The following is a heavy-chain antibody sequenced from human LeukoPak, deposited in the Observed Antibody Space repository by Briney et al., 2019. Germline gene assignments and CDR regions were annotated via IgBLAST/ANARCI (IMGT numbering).Heavy chain of an antibody. D-gene: IGHD5-24*01. J-gene: IGHJ3*02. CDR3: ARESEMATTKRNAFDI. CDR1: GGSISSSSYY. V-gene: IGHV4-39*07. CDR2: IYYSGST. Sequence: SETLSLTCTVSGGSISSSSYYWGWIRQPPGKGLEWIGSIYYSGSTYYNPSLKSRVTISVDTSKNQFSLKLSSVTAADTAVYYCARESEMATTKRNAFDIWGQGTMVTVSS.